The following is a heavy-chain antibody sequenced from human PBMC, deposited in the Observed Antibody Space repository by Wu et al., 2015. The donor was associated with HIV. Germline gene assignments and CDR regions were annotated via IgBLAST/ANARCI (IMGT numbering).Heavy chain of an antibody. J-gene: IGHJ5*02. D-gene: IGHD5-12*01. CDR2: ISDYERNI. Sequence: QVKLVQSGIEVKKSGASVKVSCQASGYNFNGYGIIWVRQAPGQGLEWMGWISDYERNIHHAQKFQGRVTLTSDTSTTTSYMELRSLKSDDTAIYYCAREGVDAFHPWGQGTLVTVSS. V-gene: IGHV1-18*01. CDR1: GYNFNGYG. CDR3: AREGVDAFHP.